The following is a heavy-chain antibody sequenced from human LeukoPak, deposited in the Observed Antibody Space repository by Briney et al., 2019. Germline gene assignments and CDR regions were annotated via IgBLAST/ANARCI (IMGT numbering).Heavy chain of an antibody. Sequence: ASVKVSCKASGYTFTSYDINWVRQATGQGLEWMGWMNPNNGNTNYAQKLQGRVTMTTDTSTSTAYMELRSLRSDDTAVYYCARDSGSIVVVPAAMGYWGQGTLVTVSS. J-gene: IGHJ4*02. CDR3: ARDSGSIVVVPAAMGY. CDR2: MNPNNGNT. D-gene: IGHD2-2*01. V-gene: IGHV1-18*01. CDR1: GYTFTSYD.